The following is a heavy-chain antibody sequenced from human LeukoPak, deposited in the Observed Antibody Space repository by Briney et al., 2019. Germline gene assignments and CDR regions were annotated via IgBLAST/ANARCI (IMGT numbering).Heavy chain of an antibody. CDR1: GGTFRSYT. D-gene: IGHD5-24*01. Sequence: SVKVSCKASGGTFRSYTIIWVRQAPGQGLEWMGGIIPIFGTANYAQKFQGRVTITADESTSTAYMELSSLRSDDTAVYYCARGWNYFDYWGQGTLVTVSS. J-gene: IGHJ4*02. CDR2: IIPIFGTA. V-gene: IGHV1-69*13. CDR3: ARGWNYFDY.